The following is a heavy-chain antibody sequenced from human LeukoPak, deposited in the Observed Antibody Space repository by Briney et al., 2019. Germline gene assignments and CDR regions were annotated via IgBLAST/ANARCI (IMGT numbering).Heavy chain of an antibody. Sequence: SSGTLSLTCAVYGGSFSGYYWSWIRQPPGKGLEWIGEINHSGSTNYNPSLKSRVTISVDTSKNQFSLKLSSVTASDTAVYYCARGYRYCSSTSCAPPQFDYWGQGTLVTVYS. J-gene: IGHJ4*02. D-gene: IGHD2-2*01. V-gene: IGHV4-34*01. CDR3: ARGYRYCSSTSCAPPQFDY. CDR2: INHSGST. CDR1: GGSFSGYY.